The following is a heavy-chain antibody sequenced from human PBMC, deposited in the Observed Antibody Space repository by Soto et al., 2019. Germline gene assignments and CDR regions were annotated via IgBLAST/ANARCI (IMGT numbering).Heavy chain of an antibody. CDR2: IKSKTDGGTT. D-gene: IGHD3-16*02. J-gene: IGHJ4*02. V-gene: IGHV3-15*07. CDR1: GFTFSDAW. Sequence: EVQLVESGGGLVKPGGSLRLSCAASGFTFSDAWMNWVRQAPGKGLEWVGRIKSKTDGGTTDYAAPVKGRFIISRDDSKNTLYLQMNSLKSEDTAVYYCITDLSDYVWGSYLFGGGQGTLVTVSS. CDR3: ITDLSDYVWGSYLFG.